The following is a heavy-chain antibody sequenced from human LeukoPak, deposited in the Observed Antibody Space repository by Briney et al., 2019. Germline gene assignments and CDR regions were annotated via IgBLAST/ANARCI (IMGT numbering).Heavy chain of an antibody. CDR1: GFTFSSYA. Sequence: GGSLRLSCAASGFTFSSYAMSWVRQAPGKVLEWVSAISGSGGSTYYADSVKGRFTISRDNSKNTLYLQMNSLRAEDTAVYYCASMVGHGVDYWGQGTLVTVSS. D-gene: IGHD1-26*01. V-gene: IGHV3-23*01. CDR3: ASMVGHGVDY. CDR2: ISGSGGST. J-gene: IGHJ4*02.